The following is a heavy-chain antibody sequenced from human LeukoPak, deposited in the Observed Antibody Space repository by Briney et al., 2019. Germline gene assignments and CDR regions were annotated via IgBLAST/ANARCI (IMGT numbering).Heavy chain of an antibody. CDR3: AREDTTGYYSAFDY. CDR1: GDSVSSNSAA. CDR2: TYYRSRWYN. J-gene: IGHJ4*02. V-gene: IGHV6-1*01. D-gene: IGHD3-22*01. Sequence: SQTLSLTCAISGDSVSSNSAAWNWIRQSPSRGLEWLGRTYYRSRWYNDYVVSVRSRVTINPDTAKNQFSLHLNSVTPEDTAVYYCAREDTTGYYSAFDYWGQGTLVTVSS.